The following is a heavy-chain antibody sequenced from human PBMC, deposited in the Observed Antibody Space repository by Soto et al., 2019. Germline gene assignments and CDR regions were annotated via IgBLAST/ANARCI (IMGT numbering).Heavy chain of an antibody. CDR3: AHRPSWDADYPSGFGF. V-gene: IGHV2-5*01. CDR2: IYWYDDK. D-gene: IGHD4-17*01. CDR1: GFSLSTSGVG. Sequence: QIPLKESGPTLVKPTQTLTLTCTFSGFSLSTSGVGVGWIRQPPVTALEWLALIYWYDDKRYSPALTSRLTITKDTSKNQPVLTMTNMDPVDTATYYCAHRPSWDADYPSGFGFWGQGTLVTVSA. J-gene: IGHJ4*02.